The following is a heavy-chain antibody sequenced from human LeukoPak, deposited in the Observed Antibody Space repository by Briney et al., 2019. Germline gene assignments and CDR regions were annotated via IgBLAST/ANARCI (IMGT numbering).Heavy chain of an antibody. D-gene: IGHD6-19*01. CDR1: GGSFSGYC. CDR3: ARGPGSGWTGYFDL. CDR2: IDHSGST. Sequence: SETLSLTCAVYGGSFSGYCWSWIRQPPGKGLEWIGEIDHSGSTNYNPSLKSRVTISVDTSKNQFSLKLSSVTAADTAVYYCARGPGSGWTGYFDLWGRGTLVTVSS. V-gene: IGHV4-34*01. J-gene: IGHJ2*01.